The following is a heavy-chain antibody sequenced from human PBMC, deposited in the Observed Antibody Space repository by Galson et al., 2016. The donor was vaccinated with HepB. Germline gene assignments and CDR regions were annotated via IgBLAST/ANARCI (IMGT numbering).Heavy chain of an antibody. D-gene: IGHD3-10*01. CDR2: ISTSGRT. Sequence: LSLTCTGSGGSISGILYYWSWIRQPAGKGLEWIGRISTSGRTNYNPSLNSRVTISIDTSKHQFSLNLSSLTAADPAIEYCARVPGFTPRGGIDHWGQGTLVTVSS. V-gene: IGHV4-61*02. J-gene: IGHJ4*02. CDR1: GGSISGILYY. CDR3: ARVPGFTPRGGIDH.